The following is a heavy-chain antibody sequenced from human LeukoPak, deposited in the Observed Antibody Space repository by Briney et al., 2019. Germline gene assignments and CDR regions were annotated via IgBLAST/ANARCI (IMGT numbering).Heavy chain of an antibody. J-gene: IGHJ6*02. D-gene: IGHD2-15*01. CDR2: IYYSGST. Sequence: SETLSLTCSVFGGSVSSGSYYWSWIRQPPGRGLEWIGYIYYSGSTNYNHALKSRVTISVDTSKDQFSLKLSSVTAADTAVYYCARVLHCSGGSCYYYYYGMDVWGQGTTVTVSS. CDR3: ARVLHCSGGSCYYYYYGMDV. V-gene: IGHV4-61*01. CDR1: GGSVSSGSYY.